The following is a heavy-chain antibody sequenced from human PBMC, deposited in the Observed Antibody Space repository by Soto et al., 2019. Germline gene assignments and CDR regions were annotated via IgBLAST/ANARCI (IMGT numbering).Heavy chain of an antibody. CDR1: GGSISSYY. D-gene: IGHD6-13*01. Sequence: PSETLSLTCTVSGGSISSYYWSWIRQPPGKGLEWIGYIYYSGSTNYNPSLKSRVTISVDTSKNQFSLKLSSVTAADTAVYYCARGFIAAAGTDYYYYGMDVWGQGTTVTVS. V-gene: IGHV4-59*01. CDR3: ARGFIAAAGTDYYYYGMDV. J-gene: IGHJ6*02. CDR2: IYYSGST.